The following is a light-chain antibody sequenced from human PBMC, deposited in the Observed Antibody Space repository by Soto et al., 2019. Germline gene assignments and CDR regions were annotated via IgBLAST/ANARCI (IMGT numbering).Light chain of an antibody. V-gene: IGKV3-15*01. CDR1: QSGSSS. Sequence: EIVMTQSPATLSVSPGERSTLSCSSSQSGSSSLAWXXXXXXXAPXXXIXXSXXRATGIPARFSGSGSGTEFTLTISSLQSEDFAVYYCQQYNNWPMWTFGQGTKVDIK. CDR3: QQYNNWPMWT. J-gene: IGKJ1*01. CDR2: XSX.